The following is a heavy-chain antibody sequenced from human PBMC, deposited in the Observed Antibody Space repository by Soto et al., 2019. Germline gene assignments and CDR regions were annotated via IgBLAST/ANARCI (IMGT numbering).Heavy chain of an antibody. V-gene: IGHV4-59*08. CDR3: ARRITMVRGVMGWFDP. D-gene: IGHD3-10*01. CDR1: GGSISSYY. CDR2: IYYSGST. Sequence: PSETLSLTCTVSGGSISSYYWSWIRQPPGKGLEWIGYIYYSGSTNYNPSLKSRVTISVDTSKNQFSLKLSSVTAADTAVYYRARRITMVRGVMGWFDPWGQGTLVTVSS. J-gene: IGHJ5*02.